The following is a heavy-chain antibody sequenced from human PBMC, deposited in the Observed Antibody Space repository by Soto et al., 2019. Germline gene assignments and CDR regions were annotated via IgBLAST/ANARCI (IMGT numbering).Heavy chain of an antibody. D-gene: IGHD7-27*01. Sequence: QVQLVESGGGVVQPGRSLRLSCAASGFTFSSYGMHWVRQAPGKGLEWVAVIWYDGSNKYYADSVKGRFTISRDNSKNTLYLQMNSLRAEDTAVYYCARDALGDWYFDLWGRGTLVTVSS. CDR3: ARDALGDWYFDL. CDR2: IWYDGSNK. J-gene: IGHJ2*01. V-gene: IGHV3-33*01. CDR1: GFTFSSYG.